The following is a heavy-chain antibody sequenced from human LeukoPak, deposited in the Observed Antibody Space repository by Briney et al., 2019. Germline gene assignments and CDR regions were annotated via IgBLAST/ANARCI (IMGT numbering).Heavy chain of an antibody. CDR3: ARSLVDTAMGFDD. Sequence: SETLSLTCTVSGGSISSYYWSWIRQPPGKGLEWIGYIYYSGSTNYNPSLKSRVTISVDTSKNQFSLKLSSVTAADTAVYYCARSLVDTAMGFDDWGEGNLVTVSS. CDR2: IYYSGST. CDR1: GGSISSYY. J-gene: IGHJ4*02. D-gene: IGHD5-18*01. V-gene: IGHV4-59*01.